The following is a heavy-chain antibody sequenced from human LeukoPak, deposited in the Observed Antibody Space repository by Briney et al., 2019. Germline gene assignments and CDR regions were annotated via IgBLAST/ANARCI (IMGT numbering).Heavy chain of an antibody. CDR2: ISFDGSNK. CDR3: ARGRRRIAVLGALKRADAFDI. Sequence: GRSLRLSCAASGFIFSQFAIHWVRQAPGKGLEWVATISFDGSNKYYAESVKGRFRISRDNSKNTVYLQVTSLRGEDTAVYYCARGRRRIAVLGALKRADAFDIWGQGTMVTVSS. V-gene: IGHV3-30*04. J-gene: IGHJ3*02. D-gene: IGHD3-3*01. CDR1: GFIFSQFA.